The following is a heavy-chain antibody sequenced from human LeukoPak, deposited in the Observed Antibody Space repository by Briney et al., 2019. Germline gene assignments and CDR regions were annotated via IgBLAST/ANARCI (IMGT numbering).Heavy chain of an antibody. CDR1: GYSFTTYW. V-gene: IGHV5-51*01. CDR2: IYPGDSDT. J-gene: IGHJ5*02. D-gene: IGHD2-2*01. Sequence: GESLKISCRGSGYSFTTYWIGWVRQMPGKGLEWMGIIYPGDSDTRYTPSFQGQVTMSADKSINTAYLQWSSLKASDTAIYHCARLASPRDWFAPWGQGTLVSVSS. CDR3: ARLASPRDWFAP.